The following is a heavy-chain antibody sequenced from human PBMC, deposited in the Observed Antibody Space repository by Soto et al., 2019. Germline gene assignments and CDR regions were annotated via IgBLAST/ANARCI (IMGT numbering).Heavy chain of an antibody. Sequence: EVQLVETGGGLIQPGGSLRLSCAASGFTVSSNYMSWVRQAPGKGLEWVSVIYSGGSTYYADSVKGRFTISRDNSKNTLYLQMNSLRAEDTAVYYCARDHGGSSGYYYSSTPHYGMDVWGQGTTVTVSS. J-gene: IGHJ6*02. CDR1: GFTVSSNY. CDR2: IYSGGST. V-gene: IGHV3-53*02. CDR3: ARDHGGSSGYYYSSTPHYGMDV. D-gene: IGHD3-22*01.